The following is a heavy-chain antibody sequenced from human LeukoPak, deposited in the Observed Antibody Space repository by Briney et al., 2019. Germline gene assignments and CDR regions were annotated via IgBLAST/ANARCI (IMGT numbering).Heavy chain of an antibody. V-gene: IGHV4-30-4*01. Sequence: SETLSLTCTVSGGSISSGDYYWSWIRQPPGKGLEWIGYIYYSGSTYYNPSLKSRVTISVDTSKNQFSLKLSSVTAADTAVYYCARDRSPMTAFDIWGQGTMVTVSS. CDR3: ARDRSPMTAFDI. D-gene: IGHD3-22*01. J-gene: IGHJ3*02. CDR2: IYYSGST. CDR1: GGSISSGDYY.